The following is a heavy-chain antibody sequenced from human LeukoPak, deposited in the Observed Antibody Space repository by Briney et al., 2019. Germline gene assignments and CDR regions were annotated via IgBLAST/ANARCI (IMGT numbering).Heavy chain of an antibody. D-gene: IGHD6-13*01. CDR1: GFTVSSNY. J-gene: IGHJ4*02. V-gene: IGHV3-53*01. Sequence: GGSLRLSCAASGFTVSSNYMSWVPQTPGKGLEWVSVIYSGGSTYYADSVKGRFTISRDNSKNTLYLQMNSLRAEDTAVYYCARGSKWVTSWYYFDYWGQGTLVIVSS. CDR2: IYSGGST. CDR3: ARGSKWVTSWYYFDY.